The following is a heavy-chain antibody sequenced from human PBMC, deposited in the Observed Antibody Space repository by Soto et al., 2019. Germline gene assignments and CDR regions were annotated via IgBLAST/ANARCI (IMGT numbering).Heavy chain of an antibody. Sequence: EVQLVESGGGLVQPGGSLRLSCAASGFTFSSYSMNWVRQAPGKGLEWVSYISSSSSTIYYADAVTGRFTISRDNAKKSLNLQMDSLRAEDTAVYYCASRTTVTTPVYCYFDLWGRGTLVTVSS. CDR3: ASRTTVTTPVYCYFDL. D-gene: IGHD4-17*01. CDR2: ISSSSSTI. J-gene: IGHJ2*01. V-gene: IGHV3-48*01. CDR1: GFTFSSYS.